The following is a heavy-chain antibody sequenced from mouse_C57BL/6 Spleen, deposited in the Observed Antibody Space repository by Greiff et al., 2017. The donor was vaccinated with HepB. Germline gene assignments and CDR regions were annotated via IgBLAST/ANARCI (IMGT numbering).Heavy chain of an antibody. CDR3: ARIEDYYGSSYVSFDY. Sequence: QVTLKVSGPGILQPSQTLSLTCSFSGFSLSTFGMGVGWIRQPSGKGLEWLAHIWWDDDKYYNPALKSRLTISKDTSKNQVFLKIANVDTADTATYYCARIEDYYGSSYVSFDYWGQGTTLTVSS. CDR2: IWWDDDK. CDR1: GFSLSTFGMG. V-gene: IGHV8-8*01. D-gene: IGHD1-1*01. J-gene: IGHJ2*01.